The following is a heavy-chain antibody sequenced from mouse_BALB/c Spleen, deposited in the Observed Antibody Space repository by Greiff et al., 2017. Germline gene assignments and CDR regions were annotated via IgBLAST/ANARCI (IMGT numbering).Heavy chain of an antibody. V-gene: IGHV2-9*02. J-gene: IGHJ4*01. D-gene: IGHD1-2*01. Sequence: VKLMESGPGLVAPSQSLSITCTVSGFSLTSYGVHWVRQPPGKGLEWLGVIWAGGSKNYNSALMSRLSISKDNSKSQVFLKMNSLLPDDTAMYYCTREDYYGYPYAMDYWGQGTSVTVSS. CDR1: GFSLTSYG. CDR2: IWAGGSK. CDR3: TREDYYGYPYAMDY.